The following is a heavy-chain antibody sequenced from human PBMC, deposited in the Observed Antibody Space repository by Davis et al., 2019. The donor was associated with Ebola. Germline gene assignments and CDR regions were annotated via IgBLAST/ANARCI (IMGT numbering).Heavy chain of an antibody. J-gene: IGHJ4*02. CDR2: INPSGGST. V-gene: IGHV1-46*01. D-gene: IGHD1-26*01. Sequence: AASVKVSCKASGYTFTRYYMHWVRQAPGQGLEWMGIINPSGGSTSYAQKFQGRVTMTRNTSINTACMELSSLRSEDTAVYFWARDSSGVVGANDFDYWGQGSLVTVSS. CDR1: GYTFTRYY. CDR3: ARDSSGVVGANDFDY.